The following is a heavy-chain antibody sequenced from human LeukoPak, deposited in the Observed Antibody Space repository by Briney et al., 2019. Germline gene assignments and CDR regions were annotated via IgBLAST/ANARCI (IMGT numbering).Heavy chain of an antibody. J-gene: IGHJ4*02. D-gene: IGHD1-1*01. CDR2: ISYDGSNK. Sequence: PGRSLRLSCAASGFTFSSYGMHWVRQAPGKGLEWVAVISYDGSNKYYADSVKGRFTISRDNSKNTLYLQMNSLRAEDTAVYYCAAGTTFDYWGQGILVTVSS. CDR3: AAGTTFDY. V-gene: IGHV3-30*03. CDR1: GFTFSSYG.